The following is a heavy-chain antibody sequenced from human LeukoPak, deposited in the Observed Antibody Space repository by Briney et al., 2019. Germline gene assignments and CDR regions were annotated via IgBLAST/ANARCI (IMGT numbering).Heavy chain of an antibody. J-gene: IGHJ6*02. CDR2: ISSSNSYI. CDR1: GFTFSSYS. D-gene: IGHD3-10*01. V-gene: IGHV3-21*01. CDR3: ARVSLGFGDV. Sequence: GGSLRLSCAASGFTFSSYSMNWVRQAPGKGLEWVSSISSSNSYIYYADSVKGRFTISRDNAKNSLYLQMNSLRAEDTAVYYRARVSLGFGDVWGQGTTVTVSS.